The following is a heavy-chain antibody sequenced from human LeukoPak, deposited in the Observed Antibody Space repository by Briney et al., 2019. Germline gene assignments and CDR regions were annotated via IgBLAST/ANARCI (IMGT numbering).Heavy chain of an antibody. V-gene: IGHV1-69*13. Sequence: ASVKVSCKASGGTFSSYAISWVRQAPGQGLEWMGGIIPIFGTANYAQKFQGRVTITADESTSTAYMELSGLRSEDTAVYYCARVSLKPPVLIRDDAFDIWGQGTMVTVSS. D-gene: IGHD2/OR15-2a*01. CDR2: IIPIFGTA. CDR1: GGTFSSYA. J-gene: IGHJ3*02. CDR3: ARVSLKPPVLIRDDAFDI.